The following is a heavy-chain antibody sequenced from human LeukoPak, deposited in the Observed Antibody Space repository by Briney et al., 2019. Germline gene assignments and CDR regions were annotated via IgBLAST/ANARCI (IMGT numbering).Heavy chain of an antibody. J-gene: IGHJ4*02. CDR3: ASGSLLSMGYFDY. D-gene: IGHD2-2*01. CDR2: IYYSGST. Sequence: SETLSLTCTVSGGSISSHYWSWIRQPPGKGLEWIWYIYYSGSTNYNPSLKSRVTISVDTSKNQFSLKLSSVTAADTAVYYCASGSLLSMGYFDYWGQGTLVTVSS. V-gene: IGHV4-59*11. CDR1: GGSISSHY.